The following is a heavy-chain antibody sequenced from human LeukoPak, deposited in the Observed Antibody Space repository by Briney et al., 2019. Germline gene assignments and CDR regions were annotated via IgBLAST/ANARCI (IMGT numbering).Heavy chain of an antibody. Sequence: SETLSLTCTVSGRSISSYYWSWIRQPPGKGLEWIGYIYTSGSTNYNPSLKSRVTISVDTSKNQFSLKLSSVTAADTAVYYCASSPSYYYYYMDVWGKGTTVTVSS. V-gene: IGHV4-4*09. CDR3: ASSPSYYYYYMDV. J-gene: IGHJ6*03. CDR1: GRSISSYY. CDR2: IYTSGST.